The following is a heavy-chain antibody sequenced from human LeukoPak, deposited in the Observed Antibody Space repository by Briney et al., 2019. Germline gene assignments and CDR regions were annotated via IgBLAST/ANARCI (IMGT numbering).Heavy chain of an antibody. CDR1: GGSITRYY. CDR2: IYHSGTT. V-gene: IGHV4-59*01. D-gene: IGHD3-10*01. CDR3: ASVTGRHETFDI. Sequence: SETLSLTCTVSGGSITRYYWSWFRQSPGKGLEWIGNIYHSGTTNYNPALTSRVTISVDMSKNQFSLKLTSVTAADKAVYYCASVTGRHETFDIWGQGTMVTVSS. J-gene: IGHJ3*02.